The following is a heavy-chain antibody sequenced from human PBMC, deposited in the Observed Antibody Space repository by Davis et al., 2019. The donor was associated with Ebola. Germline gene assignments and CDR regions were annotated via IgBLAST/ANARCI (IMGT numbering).Heavy chain of an antibody. CDR2: ITGSGSST. CDR3: ARSTYDILIDFDF. Sequence: GGSLRLSCAASGFTFYNYAMSWVRQAPGKGLEWVSAITGSGSSTYYADSVRGRFSISRDNSKNTLYLQIHSLRSDDTAVYYCARSTYDILIDFDFWGQGTLVTVSS. V-gene: IGHV3-23*01. D-gene: IGHD3-9*01. J-gene: IGHJ4*02. CDR1: GFTFYNYA.